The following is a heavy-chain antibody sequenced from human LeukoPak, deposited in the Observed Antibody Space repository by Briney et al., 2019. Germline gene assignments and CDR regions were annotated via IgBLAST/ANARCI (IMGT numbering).Heavy chain of an antibody. D-gene: IGHD6-25*01. J-gene: IGHJ4*02. Sequence: NHSETLSLTCTVSGGSISSYYWSWIRQPPGKGLEWIGYIYYSGSTSYNPSLRSRVTISVDASKNQFSLKLSSVTAADTAVYYCAGNRASGDYWGQETLVPVPS. CDR1: GGSISSYY. CDR3: AGNRASGDY. CDR2: IYYSGST. V-gene: IGHV4-59*08.